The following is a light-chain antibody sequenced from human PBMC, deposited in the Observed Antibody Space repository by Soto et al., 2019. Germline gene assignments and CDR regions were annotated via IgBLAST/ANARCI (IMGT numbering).Light chain of an antibody. CDR2: NNH. CDR1: SSNIGGNT. V-gene: IGLV1-44*01. Sequence: QSVLTQPSSASGTPGQRVTISCSGGSSNIGGNTAHWYQQFPGTAPKLLIYNNHQRPSGVTDRFSGSKSGTTASLAISGLQSEDEAMYYCAAWDDSRSLPVFGEGTKLTVL. J-gene: IGLJ2*01. CDR3: AAWDDSRSLPV.